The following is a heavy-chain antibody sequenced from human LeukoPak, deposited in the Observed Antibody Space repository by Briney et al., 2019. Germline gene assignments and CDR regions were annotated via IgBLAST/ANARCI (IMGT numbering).Heavy chain of an antibody. V-gene: IGHV4-39*07. Sequence: SETLSLTCTVSGGSISSGGYYWSWIRQPPGKGLEWIGEINHSGSTNYNPSLKSRVTISVDTSKNQFSLKLSSVTAADTAVYYCARREIRYYYYGMDVWGQGTTVTVSS. CDR2: INHSGST. CDR3: ARREIRYYYYGMDV. CDR1: GGSISSGGYY. J-gene: IGHJ6*02.